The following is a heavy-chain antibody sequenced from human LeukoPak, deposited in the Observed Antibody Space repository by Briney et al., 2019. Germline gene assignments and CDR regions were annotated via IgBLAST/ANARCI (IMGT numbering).Heavy chain of an antibody. Sequence: GGSLRPSCAASGFTFSSYSMNWVRQAPGKGLEWVSSISSSSSYIYYADLVKGRFTISRDNAKNSLYLQLNSLRAEDTAVYYCARDDDWNYEDYWGQGTLVTVSS. D-gene: IGHD1-7*01. CDR2: ISSSSSYI. CDR3: ARDDDWNYEDY. J-gene: IGHJ4*02. CDR1: GFTFSSYS. V-gene: IGHV3-21*01.